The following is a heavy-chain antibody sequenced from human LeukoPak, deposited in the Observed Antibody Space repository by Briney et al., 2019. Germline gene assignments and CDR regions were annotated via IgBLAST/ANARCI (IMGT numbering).Heavy chain of an antibody. CDR1: GGSSSGYY. D-gene: IGHD3-22*01. CDR3: ARGSAYYYDSSGYSYYFDY. Sequence: SETLSLTCAVYGGSSSGYYWSWIRQPPGKGLEWIGEINHSGSTNYNPSLKSRVTISVDTSKNQFSLKLSSVTAADTAVYYCARGSAYYYDSSGYSYYFDYWGQGTLVTVSS. J-gene: IGHJ4*02. CDR2: INHSGST. V-gene: IGHV4-34*01.